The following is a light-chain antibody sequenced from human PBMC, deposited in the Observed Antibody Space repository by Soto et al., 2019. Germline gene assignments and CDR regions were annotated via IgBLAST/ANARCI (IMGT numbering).Light chain of an antibody. CDR2: NNN. J-gene: IGLJ1*01. CDR3: QSSDSSLSGWGYV. V-gene: IGLV1-40*01. Sequence: QSALTQRPSVSGAPGQRVTISCTGTSSNIGAGYEVHWYQQVPGTTPKLLIYNNNNRPSGVPDRFSGSVSGTSASLAITGLQADDEADYYCQSSDSSLSGWGYVFGTGTKVTGL. CDR1: SSNIGAGYE.